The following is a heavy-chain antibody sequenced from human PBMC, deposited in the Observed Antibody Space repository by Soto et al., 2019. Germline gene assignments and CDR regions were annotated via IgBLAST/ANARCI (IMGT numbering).Heavy chain of an antibody. CDR1: GGTFSSYS. CDR2: IIPIFGTA. D-gene: IGHD1-26*01. CDR3: AGSGGGSYYVGGYGMDV. J-gene: IGHJ6*02. Sequence: SVNVSCKPSGGTFSSYSISWVRQAPGQGLEGMGGIIPIFGTANNAQKFQGRVTITADESTSTAYMELSSLRSEDTAVYYCAGSGGGSYYVGGYGMDVWGQGTTVTVSS. V-gene: IGHV1-69*13.